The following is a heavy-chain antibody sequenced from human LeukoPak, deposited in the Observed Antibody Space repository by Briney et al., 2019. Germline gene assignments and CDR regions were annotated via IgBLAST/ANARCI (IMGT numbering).Heavy chain of an antibody. D-gene: IGHD3-3*01. CDR2: VNLSGST. CDR1: GGSFSGYY. J-gene: IGHJ4*02. CDR3: ARQGPIITIFGVVIRGGYFDY. V-gene: IGHV4-34*01. Sequence: AETLSLTCAVYGGSFSGYYWSWIRQPPGKGLEWIGEVNLSGSTNYNPSLKSPVTISVDTSKNHFSLKLSSVTAADTAVYYCARQGPIITIFGVVIRGGYFDYWGQGTLVTVSS.